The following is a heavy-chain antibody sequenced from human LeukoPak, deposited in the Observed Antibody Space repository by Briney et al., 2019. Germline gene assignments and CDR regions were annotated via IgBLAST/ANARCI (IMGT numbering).Heavy chain of an antibody. CDR2: IRGNGGGT. CDR3: AKDRVEGYGYFYGMDV. Sequence: GGSLRLSCAASGFTFSVYTMTWVRQAPGKGLEWVSRIRGNGGGTAYADSVRGRFTISRDNSKNTLYLQMNSLRAEDTAVYYCAKDRVEGYGYFYGMDVWGQGTTVTVSS. J-gene: IGHJ6*02. D-gene: IGHD5-18*01. CDR1: GFTFSVYT. V-gene: IGHV3-23*01.